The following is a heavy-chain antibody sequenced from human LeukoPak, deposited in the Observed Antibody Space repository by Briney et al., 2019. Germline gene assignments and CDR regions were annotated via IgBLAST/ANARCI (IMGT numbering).Heavy chain of an antibody. CDR2: ISAYNGNT. CDR1: GYTFTSYG. V-gene: IGHV1-18*01. D-gene: IGHD2-2*02. CDR3: AREHCSSTSCYTTYDAFDI. Sequence: ASVKVSCKASGYTFTSYGISWVRQAPGQGLEWMGWISAYNGNTNHAQKLQGRVTMTTDTSTSTAYMELRSLRSDDTAVYYCAREHCSSTSCYTTYDAFDIWGQGTMVTVSS. J-gene: IGHJ3*02.